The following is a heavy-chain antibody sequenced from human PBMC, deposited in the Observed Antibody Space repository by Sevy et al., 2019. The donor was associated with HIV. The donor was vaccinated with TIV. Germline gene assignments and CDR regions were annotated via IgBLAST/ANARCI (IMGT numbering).Heavy chain of an antibody. J-gene: IGHJ3*02. Sequence: GGSLRLSCAASGFTFSSYGMHWVRQAPGKGLEWVAVIWYDGSNKYYADSVKGRLTISRDNSKNTLYLQMNSLRAEDTAEYYCARDPLLLWFGETAPGDAFDIWGQGTMVTVSS. CDR3: ARDPLLLWFGETAPGDAFDI. CDR2: IWYDGSNK. CDR1: GFTFSSYG. D-gene: IGHD3-10*01. V-gene: IGHV3-33*01.